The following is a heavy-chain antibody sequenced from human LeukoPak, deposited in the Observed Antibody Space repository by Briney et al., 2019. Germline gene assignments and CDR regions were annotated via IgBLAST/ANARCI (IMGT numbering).Heavy chain of an antibody. V-gene: IGHV3-49*03. D-gene: IGHD3-16*02. CDR2: IRSTGDGGTT. CDR1: GFTFGNYA. Sequence: GRSLRLSCTASGFTFGNYAMSWFRQAPGKGLEWIGSIRSTGDGGTTEYAASVKGRFVISREDSKSIAYLQMDSLESVDTAVYYCARGGYQFEHWGQGTLVTVSS. CDR3: ARGGYQFEH. J-gene: IGHJ1*01.